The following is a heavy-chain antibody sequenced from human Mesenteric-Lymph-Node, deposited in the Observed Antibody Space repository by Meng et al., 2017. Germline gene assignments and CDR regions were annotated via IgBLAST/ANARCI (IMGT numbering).Heavy chain of an antibody. J-gene: IGHJ3*01. V-gene: IGHV3-72*01. CDR1: GFSFSDHH. CDR3: GRLGGYSGGSGAFDF. D-gene: IGHD5-18*01. CDR2: IRTKSNSYTT. Sequence: GGSLRLSCASSGFSFSDHHMDWVRQAPGKGLEWVGRIRTKSNSYTTEYAASVKGRFTISRDDSQNSLYLQMNSLKTEDTAMYYCGRLGGYSGGSGAFDFWGQGTMVTVSS.